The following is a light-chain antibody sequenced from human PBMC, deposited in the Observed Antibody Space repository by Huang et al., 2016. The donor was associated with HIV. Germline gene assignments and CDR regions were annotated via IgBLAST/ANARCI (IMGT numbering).Light chain of an antibody. J-gene: IGKJ3*01. CDR2: LGS. CDR1: QSLLHSNGYNY. CDR3: MQALQTPFT. Sequence: DIVMTQSPLSLPVTPGEPASISCRSSQSLLHSNGYNYLDWYLQKPGQSPQLLIYLGSNRASGVPDRFSGSGSGTDFTLKISRLEADDVGVYYCMQALQTPFTFGPGTKVDIK. V-gene: IGKV2-28*01.